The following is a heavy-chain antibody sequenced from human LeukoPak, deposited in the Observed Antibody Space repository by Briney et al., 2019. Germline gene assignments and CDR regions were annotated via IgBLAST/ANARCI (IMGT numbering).Heavy chain of an antibody. J-gene: IGHJ4*02. V-gene: IGHV3-74*01. CDR2: IDSAGTNT. CDR1: GFTVSNFA. CDR3: TRDTQSHLDY. Sequence: GGSLRLSCAASGFTVSNFAMSWVRQAPGKGLVWVSCIDSAGTNTYYADSVKGRFTISRGNAKNTLYLQMNSLRAEDTSVYYCTRDTQSHLDYWGQGALVTVSS.